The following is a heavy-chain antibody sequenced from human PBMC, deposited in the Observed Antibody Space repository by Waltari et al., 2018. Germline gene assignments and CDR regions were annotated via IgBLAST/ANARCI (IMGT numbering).Heavy chain of an antibody. J-gene: IGHJ3*02. CDR1: GYTFTGYY. CDR2: ISWDGGST. CDR3: AKITDTAIFADDAFDI. V-gene: IGHV3-43*01. Sequence: VQLVQSGAEVKKPGASVKVSCKASGYTFTGYYMHWVRQAPGKGLEWVFLISWDGGSTYYAEYVKGRFTISRDNSKNSLYLQMNSLRTEDTALYYCAKITDTAIFADDAFDIWGQGTMVTVSS. D-gene: IGHD5-18*01.